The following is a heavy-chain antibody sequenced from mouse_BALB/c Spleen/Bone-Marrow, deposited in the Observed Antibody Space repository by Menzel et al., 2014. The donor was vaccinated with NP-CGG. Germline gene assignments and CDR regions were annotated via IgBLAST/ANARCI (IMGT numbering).Heavy chain of an antibody. CDR3: AKGEYAKRYYAMDY. J-gene: IGHJ4*01. D-gene: IGHD2-10*02. CDR2: IWGNGST. Sequence: VQLQQSGPGLVAPSQSLSITCTVSGSSLTSYGVSWVRQSPGKGLEWLGVIWGNGSTNYHSALISRLSISKDNSKSQLFLKLSSLQTDDTATYYCAKGEYAKRYYAMDYWGQGTSVTVSS. V-gene: IGHV2-3*01. CDR1: GSSLTSYG.